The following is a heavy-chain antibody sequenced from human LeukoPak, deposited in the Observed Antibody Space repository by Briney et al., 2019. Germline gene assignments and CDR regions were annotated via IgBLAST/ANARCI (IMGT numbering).Heavy chain of an antibody. V-gene: IGHV1-18*01. CDR2: ISAYNGNT. Sequence: ASVTVSCKASGYTFTSYGISWVRQAPGQGLEWMGWISAYNGNTNYAQKLQGRVTMTTDTSTSTAYMELRSLRSDDTAVYYCARGGYSSTSCYSPYYYYGMDVWGQGTTVTVSS. CDR1: GYTFTSYG. J-gene: IGHJ6*02. D-gene: IGHD2-2*02. CDR3: ARGGYSSTSCYSPYYYYGMDV.